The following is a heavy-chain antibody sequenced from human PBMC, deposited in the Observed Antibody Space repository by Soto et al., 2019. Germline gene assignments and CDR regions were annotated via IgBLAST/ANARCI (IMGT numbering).Heavy chain of an antibody. CDR2: IYYSGST. V-gene: IGHV4-61*08. D-gene: IGHD3-3*01. CDR3: ARHSPYGDFWSGYYIRRYNWFDP. J-gene: IGHJ5*02. CDR1: GGSISSGGYY. Sequence: PSETLSLTCTVSGGSISSGGYYWSWIRQHPGKGLEWIGYIYYSGSTNYNPSLKSRVTISVDTSKNQFSLKLSSVTAADTAVYYCARHSPYGDFWSGYYIRRYNWFDPWGQGTLVTVSS.